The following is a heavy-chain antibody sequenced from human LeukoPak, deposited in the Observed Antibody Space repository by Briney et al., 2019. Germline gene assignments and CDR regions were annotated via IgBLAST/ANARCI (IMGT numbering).Heavy chain of an antibody. Sequence: GGSLRLSCAASGFTFSSYGMHWVRQAPGKGLEWVALVWSDGNGKFYADSVKGRFTISRDNSKNTMYLQMNSLRNEDTAVYYCVRVLTVTFDSWGQGTLVTVSS. V-gene: IGHV3-33*08. CDR3: VRVLTVTFDS. J-gene: IGHJ4*02. CDR2: VWSDGNGK. CDR1: GFTFSSYG. D-gene: IGHD4-17*01.